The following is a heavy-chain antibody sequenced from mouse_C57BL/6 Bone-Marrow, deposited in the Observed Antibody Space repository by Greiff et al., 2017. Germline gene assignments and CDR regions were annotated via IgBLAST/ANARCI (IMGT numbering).Heavy chain of an antibody. Sequence: DVMLVESGGGLVQPGGSLSLSCAASGFTFTDYYMSWVRQPPGKALEWLGFIRNKANGYTTEYSASVKGRFTISRDNSQSILYLQMNALRAEDSATYYCARSTTVVPFDYWGQGTTLTVSS. CDR2: IRNKANGYTT. CDR1: GFTFTDYY. D-gene: IGHD1-1*01. CDR3: ARSTTVVPFDY. J-gene: IGHJ2*01. V-gene: IGHV7-3*01.